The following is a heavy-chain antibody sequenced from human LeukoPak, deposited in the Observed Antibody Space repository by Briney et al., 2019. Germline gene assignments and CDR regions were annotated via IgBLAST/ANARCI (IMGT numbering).Heavy chain of an antibody. CDR3: AREGQGYNYAPYYFDY. J-gene: IGHJ4*02. CDR1: GFIFSSYE. Sequence: GGSLRLSCAASGFIFSSYETNWVRQAPGKGLEWISYISSSGSTRYYADSVKGRFTISRDNAKNSLFLQMNSLRAEDTAVYYCAREGQGYNYAPYYFDYWGQGTLVTVSS. D-gene: IGHD5-18*01. CDR2: ISSSGSTR. V-gene: IGHV3-48*03.